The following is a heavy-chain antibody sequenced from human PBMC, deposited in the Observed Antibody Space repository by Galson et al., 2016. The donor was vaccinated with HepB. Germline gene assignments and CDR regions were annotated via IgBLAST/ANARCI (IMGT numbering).Heavy chain of an antibody. CDR1: GGYMSSGDYY. V-gene: IGHV4-30-4*01. Sequence: TLSLTCTVSGGYMSSGDYYWSWIRRPPGKGLEWIGYINYSGTTYYNPSLRSRASMSVDTSKDQFSLKLSSVTAADTALYYCARVLGRSLDPWGQGTLVTVSS. D-gene: IGHD3-3*02. CDR3: ARVLGRSLDP. CDR2: INYSGTT. J-gene: IGHJ5*02.